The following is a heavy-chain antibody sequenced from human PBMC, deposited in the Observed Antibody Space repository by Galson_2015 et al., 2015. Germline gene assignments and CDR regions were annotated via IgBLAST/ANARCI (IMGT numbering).Heavy chain of an antibody. CDR1: GGSLSDYY. Sequence: ETLSLTCAVYGGSLSDYYWNWIRQPPGKGLEWIGEINHRGTTNYSPSLKSRVSILVDTSRSQFSLKLSSVTAADTAVYYCTKSPDYGDGAWNWFDSWSQGTLVTVS. CDR3: TKSPDYGDGAWNWFDS. V-gene: IGHV4-34*01. J-gene: IGHJ5*01. CDR2: INHRGTT. D-gene: IGHD4-17*01.